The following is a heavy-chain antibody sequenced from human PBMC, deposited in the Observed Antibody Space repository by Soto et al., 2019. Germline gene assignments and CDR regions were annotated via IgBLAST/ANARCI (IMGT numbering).Heavy chain of an antibody. CDR3: ATPGSSRPCYYYYGMDV. Sequence: ASVKVSCKVSGYTLTELSMHWVRQAPGKGLEWMGGFDPEDGETIYAQKFQGRVTMTEDTSTDTAYMELSSLRSEDTAVYYCATPGSSRPCYYYYGMDVWGQGTTVTVSS. CDR2: FDPEDGET. D-gene: IGHD6-13*01. J-gene: IGHJ6*02. CDR1: GYTLTELS. V-gene: IGHV1-24*01.